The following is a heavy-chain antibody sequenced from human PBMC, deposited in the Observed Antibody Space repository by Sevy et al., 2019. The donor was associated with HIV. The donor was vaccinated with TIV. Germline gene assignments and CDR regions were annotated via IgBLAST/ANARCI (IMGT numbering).Heavy chain of an antibody. CDR1: GGTFGNYV. CDR2: IMPIIGMT. V-gene: IGHV1-69*10. J-gene: IGHJ4*02. D-gene: IGHD3-3*01. Sequence: ASVKVSCNASGGTFGNYVINWVRQAPGQGLEWMGGIMPIIGMTNDAQNFQGRVTITADSSTSTAYMELTGLRSEDTAMYYCARALIPDFWSGYCDYWGQGALVTVSS. CDR3: ARALIPDFWSGYCDY.